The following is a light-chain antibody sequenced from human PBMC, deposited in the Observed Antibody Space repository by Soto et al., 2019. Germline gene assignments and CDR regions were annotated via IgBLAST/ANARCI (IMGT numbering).Light chain of an antibody. J-gene: IGKJ4*01. CDR3: QQYNNWPRAT. Sequence: EIVMTQSPATLSVSPGERATLSCRASQSISSNLAWYQQKPGQAPRLLLFRTSSRATGFPARFSGSGSGTEFNLPISSLQSEDFGAYYCQQYNNWPRATFGGGTKVDIK. CDR2: RTS. CDR1: QSISSN. V-gene: IGKV3-15*01.